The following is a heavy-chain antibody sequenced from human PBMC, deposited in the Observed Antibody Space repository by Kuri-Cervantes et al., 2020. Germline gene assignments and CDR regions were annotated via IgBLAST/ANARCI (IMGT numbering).Heavy chain of an antibody. CDR3: AKVSYGGSHGSGSH. J-gene: IGHJ4*02. V-gene: IGHV3-21*01. CDR1: GFTFSSYS. CDR2: ISSSSSYI. D-gene: IGHD3-10*01. Sequence: GESLKISCAASGFTFSSYSMNWVRQAPGKGLEWVSSISSSSSYIYYADSVKGRFTISRDNAKNSLYLQMNSLRAEDTAVYYCAKVSYGGSHGSGSHWGQGTLVTVSS.